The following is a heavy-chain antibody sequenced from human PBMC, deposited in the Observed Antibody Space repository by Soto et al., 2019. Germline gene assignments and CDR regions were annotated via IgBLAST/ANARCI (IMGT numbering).Heavy chain of an antibody. CDR1: GFTFSSYW. Sequence: GGSLRLSCAASGFTFSSYWMSWVRQAPGKGLEWVANIKQDGSEKYYVDSVKGRFTISRDNAKNSLYLQMNSLRAEDTAVYYCARDRRGITIFGVGSSYYYYGMDVWGQGTTVTVSS. V-gene: IGHV3-7*03. D-gene: IGHD3-3*01. J-gene: IGHJ6*02. CDR2: IKQDGSEK. CDR3: ARDRRGITIFGVGSSYYYYGMDV.